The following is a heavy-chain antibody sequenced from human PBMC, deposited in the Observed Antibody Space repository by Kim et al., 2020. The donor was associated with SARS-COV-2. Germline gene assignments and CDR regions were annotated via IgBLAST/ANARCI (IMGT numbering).Heavy chain of an antibody. CDR1: GFTFSSYW. V-gene: IGHV3-7*01. CDR2: IKQDGSEK. Sequence: GGSLRLSCAASGFTFSSYWMSWVRQAPGKGLELVANIKQDGSEKYYVDSVKGRFTISRDNAKNSLYLQMNSLRAEDTAVYYCARDGYVVEYQHRDYYYYGMDVWGQGTTVTVSS. CDR3: ARDGYVVEYQHRDYYYYGMDV. D-gene: IGHD2-2*01. J-gene: IGHJ6*02.